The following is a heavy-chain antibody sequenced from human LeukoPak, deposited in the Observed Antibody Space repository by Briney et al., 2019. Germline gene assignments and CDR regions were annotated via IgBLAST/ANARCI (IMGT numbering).Heavy chain of an antibody. CDR1: GVTFSSYA. CDR2: LRPVFGPI. V-gene: IGHV1-69*05. J-gene: IGHJ6*03. CDR3: ATNPMTGYHLGDHFYFYMAV. D-gene: IGHD1-20*01. Sequence: SVTVSCKASGVTFSSYAISWVRQAPGQGLEWIGGLRPVFGPINSAQKFQDRVTLTKDDSTTTAYMELRSLRSEDTALYYCATNPMTGYHLGDHFYFYMAVWGKGTTVTVS.